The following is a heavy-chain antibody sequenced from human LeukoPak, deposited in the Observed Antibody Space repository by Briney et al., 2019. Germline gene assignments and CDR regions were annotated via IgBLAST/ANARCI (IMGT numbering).Heavy chain of an antibody. CDR1: GGSISSYY. J-gene: IGHJ6*03. Sequence: SETLSLTCTVSGGSISSYYWSWIRQPPGKGLEWIGYIYYSGSTNYNPSLKSRVTISVDTSKNQFSLKLSSVTAADTAVYYCAGQTYYYDSSGYYYYYYYMDVWGKGTTVTISS. CDR3: AGQTYYYDSSGYYYYYYYMDV. D-gene: IGHD3-22*01. CDR2: IYYSGST. V-gene: IGHV4-59*01.